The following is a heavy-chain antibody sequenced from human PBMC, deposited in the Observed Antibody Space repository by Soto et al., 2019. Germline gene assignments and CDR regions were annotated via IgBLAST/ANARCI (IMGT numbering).Heavy chain of an antibody. Sequence: ASVKVSCKASGYTFTSYAMHCVRQAPGQRLEWMGWINAGNGNTKYSQKFQGRVTITRDTSTSTAYMDPSSLRSEDTAVYYCARSLYSSSWYHSGNSYYYYGMDVWGQGTTVTVSS. J-gene: IGHJ6*02. CDR3: ARSLYSSSWYHSGNSYYYYGMDV. V-gene: IGHV1-3*01. CDR2: INAGNGNT. D-gene: IGHD6-13*01. CDR1: GYTFTSYA.